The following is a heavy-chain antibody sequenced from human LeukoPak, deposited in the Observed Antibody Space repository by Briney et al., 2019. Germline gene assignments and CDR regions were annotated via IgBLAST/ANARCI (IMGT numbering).Heavy chain of an antibody. V-gene: IGHV3-21*04. J-gene: IGHJ6*02. CDR1: GFTFSSYS. CDR2: ISSSRSYI. CDR3: AKGGTSSLYGMDV. D-gene: IGHD2-2*01. Sequence: GGSLRLSCAASGFTFSSYSMNWVRQAPGKGLEWVSSISSSRSYIYYADSVKGRFTISRDNAKNSLYLQMNSLRAEDTALYYCAKGGTSSLYGMDVWGQGTTVTVSS.